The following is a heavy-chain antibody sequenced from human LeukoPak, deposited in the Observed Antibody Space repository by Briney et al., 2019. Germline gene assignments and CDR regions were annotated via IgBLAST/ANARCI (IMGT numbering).Heavy chain of an antibody. Sequence: SETLSLTCTVSGGSISSYYGSWIRQPPGKGLEWIGYIYYSGSTNYNPSRKSRVTISVDTSKNQFSLKLSSVTAADTAVYYCARAEVATGLFYFDYWGQGTLVTVSS. D-gene: IGHD1-14*01. CDR1: GGSISSYY. CDR2: IYYSGST. CDR3: ARAEVATGLFYFDY. V-gene: IGHV4-59*01. J-gene: IGHJ4*02.